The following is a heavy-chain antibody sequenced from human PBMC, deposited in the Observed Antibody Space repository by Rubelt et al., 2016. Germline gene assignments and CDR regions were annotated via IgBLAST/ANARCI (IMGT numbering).Heavy chain of an antibody. CDR1: GGSFSGYY. J-gene: IGHJ4*02. D-gene: IGHD6-13*01. V-gene: IGHV4-34*01. CDR2: INHSGST. Sequence: QVQLQQWGAGLLKPSETLSLTCAVYGGSFSGYYWSWIRQPPGKGLEWIGEINHSGSTNYNPSLKSRVTRSVDTSKKQFSLKLSSVTAADTAVYYCARPQQQLADFDYWGQGTLVTVSS. CDR3: ARPQQQLADFDY.